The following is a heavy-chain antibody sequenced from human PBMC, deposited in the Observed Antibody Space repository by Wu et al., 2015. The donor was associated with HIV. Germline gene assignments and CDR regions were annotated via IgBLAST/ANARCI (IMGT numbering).Heavy chain of an antibody. Sequence: QVQLVQSGTVVQKPGTSVRVSCKISGYTFTSFNINWIRQVHGRRLEWMGWMDPKSGSAAFGRNFQGRVSMTRNSSISTAYMDLSRVTSDDTAIYYWSARVDVPSLLPTLTYWNYLTNTWGQGTRVVVSS. CDR1: GYTFTSFN. V-gene: IGHV1-8*02. J-gene: IGHJ1*01. CDR3: SARVDVPSLLPTLTYWNYLTNT. D-gene: IGHD1-7*01. CDR2: MDPKSGSA.